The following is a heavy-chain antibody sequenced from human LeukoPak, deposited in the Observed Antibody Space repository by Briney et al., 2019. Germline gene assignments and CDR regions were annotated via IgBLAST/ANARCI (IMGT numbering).Heavy chain of an antibody. CDR3: SRALDSSSSRYQAFEE. D-gene: IGHD2-2*01. V-gene: IGHV3-7*01. Sequence: GGSLRLSCSASGFTFSNYWMSWVRQAPGKGLEWVANIKQDESEKYYVDSVKGRFTISRDNAKSSLYLQMSSLRAEDTAVYYCSRALDSSSSRYQAFEEWGQGTLVTVS. J-gene: IGHJ4*02. CDR2: IKQDESEK. CDR1: GFTFSNYW.